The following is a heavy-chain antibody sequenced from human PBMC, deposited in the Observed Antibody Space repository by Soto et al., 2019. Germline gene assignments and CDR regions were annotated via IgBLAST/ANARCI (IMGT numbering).Heavy chain of an antibody. CDR2: IYHSGIT. CDR3: ARGLAVRGSYGLAV. Sequence: QLQLQESGSGLVKPSQTLSLTCAVSGASISSGGSSWSWIRQAPGTGLEWIGYIYHSGITNYNPALKSRVTISVDKSQNQFSLRLSCVTAADTALDYCARGLAVRGSYGLAVWGQGTTVTVSS. D-gene: IGHD3-10*01. CDR1: GASISSGGSS. J-gene: IGHJ6*02. V-gene: IGHV4-30-2*01.